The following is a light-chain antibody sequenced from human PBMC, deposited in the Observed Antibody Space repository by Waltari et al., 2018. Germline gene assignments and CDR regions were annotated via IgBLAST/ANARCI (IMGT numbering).Light chain of an antibody. CDR1: QSVSVY. J-gene: IGKJ1*01. V-gene: IGKV3-11*01. CDR2: DAS. Sequence: EVVLTQSPATLSLSPGERATLPCRASQSVSVYLAWYQQKPGQAPSPLIYDASDRATGVPARFSGSGSGTDFTLTISSLEPEDFAVYYCQQRTDRPPVTFGQGTRVEMK. CDR3: QQRTDRPPVT.